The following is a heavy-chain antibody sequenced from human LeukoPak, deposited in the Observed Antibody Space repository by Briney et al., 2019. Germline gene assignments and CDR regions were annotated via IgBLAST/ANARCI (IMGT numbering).Heavy chain of an antibody. CDR2: TSSSGSTI. Sequence: PGGSLRLSXAASGFTFRSYSMNWVRQAPGKGLEWVSYTSSSGSTIYYADSVKGRFTISRDNAKNSLYLQMNSLRAEDTAVYYCAREAGYFDWLLSSQFDAFDIWGQGTMVTVSS. V-gene: IGHV3-48*01. CDR1: GFTFRSYS. CDR3: AREAGYFDWLLSSQFDAFDI. J-gene: IGHJ3*02. D-gene: IGHD3-9*01.